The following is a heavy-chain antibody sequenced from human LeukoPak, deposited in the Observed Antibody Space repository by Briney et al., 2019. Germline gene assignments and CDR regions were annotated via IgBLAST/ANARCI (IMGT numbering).Heavy chain of an antibody. CDR3: AATSIAVAAWYFDL. CDR2: IYTSGTT. D-gene: IGHD6-19*01. J-gene: IGHJ2*01. CDR1: GGPIVSGSYY. V-gene: IGHV4-61*02. Sequence: SETLSLTCTVSGGPIVSGSYYWSCIRQPAGKGLEWIWLIYTSGTTNYNPSLKCRVTISVDTSKNQFSLKRSSVTAADTAVYYCAATSIAVAAWYFDLWGRGTLVTVSS.